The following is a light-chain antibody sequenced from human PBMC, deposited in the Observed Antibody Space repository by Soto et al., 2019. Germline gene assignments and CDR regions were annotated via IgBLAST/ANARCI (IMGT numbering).Light chain of an antibody. CDR3: QQRSSWPLT. CDR1: QSVSSY. V-gene: IGKV3-11*01. Sequence: EIVLTQSTATLSLSPGERATLSCRASQSVSSYLAWYQQRPGQAPRLLIYDASNRATGIPARFSGSGSGTDFTLTISSLEPEDFAVYYCQQRSSWPLTFGGGTKVDI. CDR2: DAS. J-gene: IGKJ4*01.